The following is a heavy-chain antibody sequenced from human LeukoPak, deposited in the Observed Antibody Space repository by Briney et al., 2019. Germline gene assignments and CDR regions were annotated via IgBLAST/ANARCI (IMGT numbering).Heavy chain of an antibody. V-gene: IGHV1-46*03. J-gene: IGHJ4*02. D-gene: IGHD1-26*01. CDR3: ARDLVGATRTYYFDY. CDR2: INPSGGST. CDR1: GYTFTSYY. Sequence: ASVKVSCKASGYTFTSYYMHWVRQAPGQGLEWMVIINPSGGSTSYAQKFQGRVTMTRDTSTSTVYMELSSLRSEDTAVYYCARDLVGATRTYYFDYWGQGTLVTVSS.